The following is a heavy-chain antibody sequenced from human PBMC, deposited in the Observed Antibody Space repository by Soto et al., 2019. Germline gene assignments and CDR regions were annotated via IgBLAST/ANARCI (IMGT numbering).Heavy chain of an antibody. D-gene: IGHD3-9*01. CDR1: GGSISSYY. J-gene: IGHJ4*02. V-gene: IGHV4-59*01. CDR2: MYYSGST. Sequence: QVQLQESGPGLVKPSETLSLTCTVSGGSISSYYWSWIRQPPGKGLEWIGYMYYSGSTNYNPSLKSRVTISVDTPKNQFSLKLSSVTAADTAVYYCARVKYYDISGGLYPPYDWGQGTLVTASS. CDR3: ARVKYYDISGGLYPPYD.